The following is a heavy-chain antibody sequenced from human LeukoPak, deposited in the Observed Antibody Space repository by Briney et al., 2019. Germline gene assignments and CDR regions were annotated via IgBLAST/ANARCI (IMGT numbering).Heavy chain of an antibody. CDR2: IKSKTDGGTT. V-gene: IGHV3-15*01. CDR3: TTAGIAAG. D-gene: IGHD6-25*01. Sequence: PGGSLRLSCAASGFTFSNAWMSWVRQAPGKGLEWVGPIKSKTDGGTTDYAAPVKGRFTISRDDSKNTLYLQMNSLKTEDTAVYYCTTAGIAAGWGQGTLVTVSS. CDR1: GFTFSNAW. J-gene: IGHJ4*02.